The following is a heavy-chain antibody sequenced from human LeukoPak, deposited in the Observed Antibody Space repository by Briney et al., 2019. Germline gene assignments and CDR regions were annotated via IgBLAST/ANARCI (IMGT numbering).Heavy chain of an antibody. D-gene: IGHD4-11*01. J-gene: IGHJ4*02. Sequence: PGGSLRLSCAASGFTFTSHWMSWVRQAPGKGLEWVAKIKQDGSEKYYADSVKGRFTISRDNAKSSLYLQMNSLRAEDTAVYYCATVSRLQFFYWGQGTLVSVSS. CDR1: GFTFTSHW. V-gene: IGHV3-7*05. CDR3: ATVSRLQFFY. CDR2: IKQDGSEK.